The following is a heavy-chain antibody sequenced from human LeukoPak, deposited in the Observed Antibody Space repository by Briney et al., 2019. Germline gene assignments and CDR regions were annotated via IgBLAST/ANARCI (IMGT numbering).Heavy chain of an antibody. D-gene: IGHD5-24*01. J-gene: IGHJ4*02. CDR1: GITLSTYG. Sequence: PGGSLRLSCSASGITLSTYGMHWVRQAPGKGLEWVGLISYDGREKYSADSVKGRFTISRDNSENMIYLQMGSLRAEDTAVYYCATGPTSYGSGCPENWGQGTLVSVSS. CDR3: ATGPTSYGSGCPEN. V-gene: IGHV3-30*03. CDR2: ISYDGREK.